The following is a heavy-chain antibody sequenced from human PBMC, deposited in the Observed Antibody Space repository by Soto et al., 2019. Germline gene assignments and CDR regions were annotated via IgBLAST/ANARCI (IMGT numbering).Heavy chain of an antibody. D-gene: IGHD1-26*01. CDR1: GGSIRNTNW. Sequence: SETLSLTCAVSGGSIRNTNWWSWVRQFPGKGLEWIGEVHLNGNTNYNPSLKSRVTLSIDEPRNQLSLTLNSVTAADTAVYYCAREIFGGYSPAAYWCQGILVT. CDR2: VHLNGNT. CDR3: AREIFGGYSPAAY. V-gene: IGHV4-4*02. J-gene: IGHJ4*02.